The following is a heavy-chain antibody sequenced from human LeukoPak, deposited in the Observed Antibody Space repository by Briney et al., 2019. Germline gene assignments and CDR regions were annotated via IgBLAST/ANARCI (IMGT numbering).Heavy chain of an antibody. Sequence: GGSLRLSCAASGFTFSSYGMHWVRQAPGKGLEWVAVIWYDGSNKYYADSVKGRFTISRDNSKNTLYLQMNSLRAEDTAVYYCAKKGSFYYDSSGNFDYWGQGTLVTVSS. CDR2: IWYDGSNK. J-gene: IGHJ4*02. V-gene: IGHV3-33*06. CDR1: GFTFSSYG. CDR3: AKKGSFYYDSSGNFDY. D-gene: IGHD3-22*01.